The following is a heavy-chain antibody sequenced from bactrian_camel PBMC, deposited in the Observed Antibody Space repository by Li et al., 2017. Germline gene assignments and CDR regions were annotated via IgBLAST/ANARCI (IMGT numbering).Heavy chain of an antibody. CDR1: GYTYRPIC. V-gene: IGHV3S54*01. CDR3: GVDLPPPGFVPVGGSDCGF. D-gene: IGHD5*01. Sequence: VQLVESGGGSVQAGGSLRLSCHSGYTYRPICMGWFRQAPGKEREGVAAINASGGRTAYRNSVKGRFTISRDDAKNMVYLQMNDLKPEDTAVYYCGVDLPPPGFVPVGGSDCGFWGQGTQVTVS. J-gene: IGHJ6*01. CDR2: INASGGRT.